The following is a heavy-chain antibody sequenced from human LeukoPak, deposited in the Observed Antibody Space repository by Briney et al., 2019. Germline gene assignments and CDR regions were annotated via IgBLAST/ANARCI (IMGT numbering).Heavy chain of an antibody. D-gene: IGHD6-19*01. Sequence: PSETLSLTCTVSGGSISSYYWSWIRQPPGEGLEWIGFIYHSGSTNYNPSLKSRVAMSVDTSRNQFSLKLSSVTAADTAVYYCARVSPIAVAGSSYYYAMDVWGQGTTVTVSS. CDR1: GGSISSYY. J-gene: IGHJ6*02. CDR2: IYHSGST. CDR3: ARVSPIAVAGSSYYYAMDV. V-gene: IGHV4-59*12.